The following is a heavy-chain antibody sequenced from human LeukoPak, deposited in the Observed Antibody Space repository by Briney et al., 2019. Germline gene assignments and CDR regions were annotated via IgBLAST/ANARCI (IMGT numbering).Heavy chain of an antibody. D-gene: IGHD6-13*01. J-gene: IGHJ3*02. CDR3: AKDRASSRSSWEDAFDI. CDR1: GFTFSNHG. V-gene: IGHV3-23*01. CDR2: ISGSGGST. Sequence: GGSLRLSCAASGFTFSNHGMNWVRQAPGKGLEWVSAISGSGGSTYYADSVKGRFTISRDNSKNTLYLQMNSLRAEDTAVYYCAKDRASSRSSWEDAFDIWGQGTMVTVSS.